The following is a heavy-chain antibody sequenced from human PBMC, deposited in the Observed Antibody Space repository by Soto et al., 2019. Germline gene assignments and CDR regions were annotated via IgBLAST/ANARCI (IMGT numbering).Heavy chain of an antibody. CDR3: ARGVTAGVDY. V-gene: IGHV1-8*01. J-gene: IGHJ4*02. CDR1: GYSFTGLD. Sequence: QVQLVQSGAEVREPGASVKVSCKASGYSFTGLDINWVRQTTGQGLEWMGWVQPSSGMTDYAQKFQGRVTMTRDTSINTAYMELSSLTSDDTAFYYCARGVTAGVDYWGQGTLVTVSS. D-gene: IGHD1-26*01. CDR2: VQPSSGMT.